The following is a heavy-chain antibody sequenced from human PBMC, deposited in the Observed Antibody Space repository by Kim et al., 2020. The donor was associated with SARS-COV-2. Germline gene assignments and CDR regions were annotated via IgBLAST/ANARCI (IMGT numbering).Heavy chain of an antibody. Sequence: SETLSLTCTVSGGSISSYYWSWIRQPPGKGLEWIGYIYYSGSTNYNPSLKSRVTISVDTSKNQFSLKLSSVTAADTAVYYCARDRPPPFTGTDHYYYGMDVWGQGTTVTVSS. CDR2: IYYSGST. CDR1: GGSISSYY. V-gene: IGHV4-59*13. CDR3: ARDRPPPFTGTDHYYYGMDV. D-gene: IGHD1-1*01. J-gene: IGHJ6*02.